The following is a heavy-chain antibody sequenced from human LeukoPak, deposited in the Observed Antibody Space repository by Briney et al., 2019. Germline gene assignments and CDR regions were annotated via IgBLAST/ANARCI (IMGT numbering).Heavy chain of an antibody. Sequence: SSETLSLTCTVSGSSISSYYWGWIRQPPGKGLEWIGYIYYSGSTNYNPSLKSRVTMSVDTSKNQFSLKLSSVTAADTAVYYCAREVEGDSPDHWGQGTLVTVSS. CDR1: GSSISSYY. CDR3: AREVEGDSPDH. J-gene: IGHJ4*02. V-gene: IGHV4-59*12. D-gene: IGHD6-13*01. CDR2: IYYSGST.